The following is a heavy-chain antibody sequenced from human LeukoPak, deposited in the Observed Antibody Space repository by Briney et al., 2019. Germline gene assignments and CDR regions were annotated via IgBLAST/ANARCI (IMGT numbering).Heavy chain of an antibody. Sequence: SKTLSLTCAVYGGSFSGYYWSWIRQPPGKGLEWIGEINHSGSTNYNPSLKSRVTISADTSKNQFSLKLSSVTAAEKAVYYCASRKLGNDYWGEGTLVTVSS. CDR3: ASRKLGNDY. D-gene: IGHD7-27*01. J-gene: IGHJ4*01. CDR1: GGSFSGYY. CDR2: INHSGST. V-gene: IGHV4-34*01.